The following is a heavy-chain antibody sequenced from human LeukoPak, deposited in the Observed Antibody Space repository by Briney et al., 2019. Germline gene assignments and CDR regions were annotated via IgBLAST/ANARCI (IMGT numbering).Heavy chain of an antibody. D-gene: IGHD3-9*01. CDR1: GGTFSSYA. J-gene: IGHJ1*01. Sequence: SVKVSCKASGGTFSSYAISWVRPAPGQGLEWMGGIIPIFGTANYAQKFQGRVTITADESTSTAYMELSSLRSEDTAVYYCARGQGYYDILTGYYKNGGEYFQHWGQGTLVTVSS. CDR2: IIPIFGTA. V-gene: IGHV1-69*13. CDR3: ARGQGYYDILTGYYKNGGEYFQH.